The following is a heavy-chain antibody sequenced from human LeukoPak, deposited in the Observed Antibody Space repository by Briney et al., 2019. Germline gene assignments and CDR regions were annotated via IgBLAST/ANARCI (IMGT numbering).Heavy chain of an antibody. CDR2: IIPILGTA. CDR3: ARSPNYDILVVSGLFDY. J-gene: IGHJ4*02. CDR1: GGTFSSYA. D-gene: IGHD3-9*01. V-gene: IGHV1-69*11. Sequence: SVKVSCKASGGTFSSYAISWVRQAPGQGLEWMGRIIPILGTANYAQKFQGRVTITRDESTSTAYMELSSLRSEDTAVYYCARSPNYDILVVSGLFDYWDQGTLVTVS.